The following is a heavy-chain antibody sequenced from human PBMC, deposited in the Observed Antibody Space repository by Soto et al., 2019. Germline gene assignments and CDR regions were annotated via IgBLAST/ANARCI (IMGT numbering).Heavy chain of an antibody. CDR1: GGTFSSYA. CDR3: ARDVEEAYYYDSSGYPGGY. J-gene: IGHJ4*02. V-gene: IGHV1-69*13. D-gene: IGHD3-22*01. CDR2: IIPIFGTA. Sequence: GASVKVSCKASGGTFSSYAIGWVRQAPGQGLEWMGGIIPIFGTANYAQKFQGRVTITADESTSTAYMELSSLRSEDTAVYYCARDVEEAYYYDSSGYPGGYWGQGTLVTVSS.